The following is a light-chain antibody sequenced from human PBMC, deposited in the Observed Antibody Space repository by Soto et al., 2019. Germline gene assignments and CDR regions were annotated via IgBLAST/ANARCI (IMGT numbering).Light chain of an antibody. CDR2: EVS. Sequence: QSALTQPASVSGSPGQSITISCNGTSSDVGGYNYVSWYQQHPGKAPKLMIYEVSNRPSGVSNRFSGSKSGNTASLTISGLQAEDEADYYCSSYTSSSRGVFGGGTKLTVL. V-gene: IGLV2-14*01. CDR3: SSYTSSSRGV. CDR1: SSDVGGYNY. J-gene: IGLJ3*02.